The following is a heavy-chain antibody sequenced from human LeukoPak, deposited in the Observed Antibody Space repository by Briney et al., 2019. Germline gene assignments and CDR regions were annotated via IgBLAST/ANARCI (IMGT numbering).Heavy chain of an antibody. D-gene: IGHD6-19*01. CDR1: GFTISGFF. Sequence: SGGSLRLSCAASGFTISGFFVTWVRQAPGKGLEWVANIKEDGSEKYYVDSVRGRFTISRDNAKNSLYLQMNNLRAEDTAVYYCARPFGNGWFLRDYWGRGTLVTVSS. CDR2: IKEDGSEK. V-gene: IGHV3-7*01. J-gene: IGHJ4*02. CDR3: ARPFGNGWFLRDY.